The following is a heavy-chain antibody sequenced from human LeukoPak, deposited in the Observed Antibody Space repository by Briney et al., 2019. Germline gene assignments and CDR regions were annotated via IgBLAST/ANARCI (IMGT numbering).Heavy chain of an antibody. J-gene: IGHJ5*02. Sequence: GGSLRLSCAASGFTFSNFWMHWVRQAPGKGLVWVSRINSDGSSIIYADSVKGRLTISRDNAKNTLYLQMNSLRVEDTAVYYCASDRSSLIRGVMGGPWGQGTLVTVSS. CDR3: ASDRSSLIRGVMGGP. CDR2: INSDGSSI. D-gene: IGHD3-10*01. CDR1: GFTFSNFW. V-gene: IGHV3-74*01.